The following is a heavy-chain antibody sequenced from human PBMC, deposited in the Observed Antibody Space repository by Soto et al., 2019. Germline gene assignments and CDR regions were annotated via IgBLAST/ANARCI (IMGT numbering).Heavy chain of an antibody. CDR3: AGGNFRY. CDR1: GYNFNTFD. CDR2: MNPNSGNT. Sequence: ASVKVSCKASGYNFNTFDIYWVRQATGHGLEWMGWMNPNSGNTGYAQELRGRVTMTRNNSNTTAYMELTSLTSADTGVYYCAGGNFRYWGQGTLVTVSA. V-gene: IGHV1-8*02. J-gene: IGHJ4*02.